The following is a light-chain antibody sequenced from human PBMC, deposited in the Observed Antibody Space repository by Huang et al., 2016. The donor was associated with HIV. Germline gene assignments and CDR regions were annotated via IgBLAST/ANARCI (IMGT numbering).Light chain of an antibody. CDR2: WAS. CDR3: QQHYTTPWT. CDR1: QPVLYSSNTKHAPMNC. J-gene: IGKJ1*01. V-gene: IGKV4-1*01. Sequence: DIVMTQSPDSLSVPLGERATNSCVSNQPVLYSSNTKHAPMNCVALYQKKPGQPPKRLIYWASSRASGVPDRFSGSGSGTDFTLTISSLQAEDVAVYYCQQHYTTPWTFGQGTKVEIK.